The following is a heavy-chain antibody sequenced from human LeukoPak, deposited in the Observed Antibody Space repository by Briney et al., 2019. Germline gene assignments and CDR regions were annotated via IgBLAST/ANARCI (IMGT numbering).Heavy chain of an antibody. D-gene: IGHD3-22*01. Sequence: ASVKVSCKASGYTFTSYAMHWVRQAPGQRLEWMGWINAGNGNTKYSQKFQGRVTITRDTSASTAYMELSSLRSEDTAVYYCATRAHPYYYDSSTYNWFDPWGQGTLVTVSS. CDR2: INAGNGNT. CDR3: ATRAHPYYYDSSTYNWFDP. J-gene: IGHJ5*02. V-gene: IGHV1-3*01. CDR1: GYTFTSYA.